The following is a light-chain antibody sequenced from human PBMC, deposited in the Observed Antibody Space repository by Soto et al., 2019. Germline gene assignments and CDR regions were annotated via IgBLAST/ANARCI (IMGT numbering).Light chain of an antibody. J-gene: IGKJ4*01. V-gene: IGKV1-9*01. Sequence: DIHLTQSPSFLSASVGDRVTITCRPSQAVPNNMAWYQQKPGKPPKLMIYEESTLHSGVPSRFSGRKSGTQFTLTIDSLXXEDFATYYCQQVKTXPRTFGGGTKVEIK. CDR3: QQVKTXPRT. CDR1: QAVPNN. CDR2: EES.